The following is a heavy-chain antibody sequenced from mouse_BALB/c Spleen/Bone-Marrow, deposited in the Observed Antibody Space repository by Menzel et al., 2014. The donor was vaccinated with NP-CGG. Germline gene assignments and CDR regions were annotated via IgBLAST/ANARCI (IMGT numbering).Heavy chain of an antibody. V-gene: IGHV1-20*02. CDR3: TRWGTTVVAYYAMDY. CDR1: GYSFTGYF. Sequence: VQLQQSGPELVKPGASVKISCKASGYSFTGYFMNWVMQSHGKSLEWIGRINPYNGDTFYNQKFKGKATLTVDKSSSTAHMELRSLASEDSAVYYCTRWGTTVVAYYAMDYWGQGTSVTVSS. CDR2: INPYNGDT. D-gene: IGHD1-1*01. J-gene: IGHJ4*01.